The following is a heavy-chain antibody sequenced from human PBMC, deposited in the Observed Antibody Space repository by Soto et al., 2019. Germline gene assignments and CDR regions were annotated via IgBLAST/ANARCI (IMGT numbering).Heavy chain of an antibody. D-gene: IGHD6-13*01. CDR3: ARQPTAGDTDLWFDP. V-gene: IGHV4-39*01. CDR2: IFYSGST. Sequence: PSETLSLTCNVSGGSISTSRSYWAWIRQPPGKGLEWLANIFYSGSTYYNPSLASRVTVSVDTSKNEFSLKLRSVTAADTAVYYCARQPTAGDTDLWFDPWGQGTTVSVSS. CDR1: GGSISTSRSY. J-gene: IGHJ5*01.